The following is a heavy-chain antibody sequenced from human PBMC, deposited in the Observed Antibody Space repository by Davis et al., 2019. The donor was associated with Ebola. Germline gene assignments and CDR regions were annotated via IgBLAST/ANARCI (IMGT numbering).Heavy chain of an antibody. Sequence: GGSLRLSCAASGFTFSSYGMQWVRQAPGKGLEWVAVISYDGSNKYYADSVKGRFTISRDNSKNTLYLQMNSLTTEDTAVYYCTRRGTVVTPDYWGQGTLVTVSS. CDR3: TRRGTVVTPDY. CDR1: GFTFSSYG. V-gene: IGHV3-30*03. J-gene: IGHJ4*02. CDR2: ISYDGSNK. D-gene: IGHD4-23*01.